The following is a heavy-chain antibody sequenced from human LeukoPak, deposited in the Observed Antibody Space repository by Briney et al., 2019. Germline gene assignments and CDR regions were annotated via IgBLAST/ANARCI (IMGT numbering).Heavy chain of an antibody. CDR2: IYHSGRT. CDR1: GGSISSYY. J-gene: IGHJ1*01. Sequence: SETLSLTCTVSGGSISSYYWSWIRQPAGKGLEWIGTIYHSGRTYYSPSLKSRVTMSVDPSNNQFSLNLRSVTAADTAVYYCARRRYYDGSGYLEWGQGTLLSVSS. CDR3: ARRRYYDGSGYLE. D-gene: IGHD3-22*01. V-gene: IGHV4-4*07.